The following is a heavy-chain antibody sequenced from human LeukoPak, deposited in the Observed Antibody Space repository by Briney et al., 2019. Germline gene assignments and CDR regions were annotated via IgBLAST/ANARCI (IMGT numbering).Heavy chain of an antibody. CDR3: ARGESRRYCSSTSCYAMGYYYYGMDV. Sequence: SETLSPTCAVYGGSFSGYYWSWIRQPPGKGLEWIGEINHSGSTNYNPSLKSRVTISVDTSKNQFSLKLSSVTAADTAVYYCARGESRRYCSSTSCYAMGYYYYGMDVWGQGTTVTVSS. CDR1: GGSFSGYY. V-gene: IGHV4-34*01. D-gene: IGHD2-2*01. J-gene: IGHJ6*02. CDR2: INHSGST.